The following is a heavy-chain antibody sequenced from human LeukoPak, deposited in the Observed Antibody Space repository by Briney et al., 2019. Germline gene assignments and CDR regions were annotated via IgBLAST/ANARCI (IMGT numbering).Heavy chain of an antibody. D-gene: IGHD1-26*01. CDR2: IYSGGST. V-gene: IGHV3-66*01. CDR1: GFTVSSNY. Sequence: GGSLRLSCAASGFTVSSNYMSWVRQAPGKGLEWVSVIYSGGSTYYADSVKGRFTISRDNSKNTLYLQMNSLRAEDTAVYYCARGGKGGSYPPDDAFDIWGQGTMVTVSS. J-gene: IGHJ3*02. CDR3: ARGGKGGSYPPDDAFDI.